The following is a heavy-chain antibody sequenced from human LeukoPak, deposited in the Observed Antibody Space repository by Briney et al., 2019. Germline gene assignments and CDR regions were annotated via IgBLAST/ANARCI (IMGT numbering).Heavy chain of an antibody. CDR3: SRAGPGSCSGGSCYSNY. V-gene: IGHV1-18*01. D-gene: IGHD2-15*01. CDR1: RYTFTNLG. J-gene: IGHJ4*02. Sequence: SVKVSCKASRYTFTNLGMSWLRQAPGQGLEWMGWISAYNGNTNYAQKLQGRVTMTTDTSANRADMELRSLRSDDSAVYFCSRAGPGSCSGGSCYSNYWGQGTLVTVSS. CDR2: ISAYNGNT.